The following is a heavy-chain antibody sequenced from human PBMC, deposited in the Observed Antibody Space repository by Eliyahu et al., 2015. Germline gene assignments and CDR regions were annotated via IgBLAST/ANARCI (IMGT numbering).Heavy chain of an antibody. CDR3: AILAGDNTVVNPAGAEYFQH. D-gene: IGHD4-23*01. CDR2: ISGSGGST. CDR1: XFXXSSXA. J-gene: IGHJ1*01. Sequence: EVQLVESGGGLVQPGGSLRLSCAASXFXXSSXAXXWVRPAPGKGXGWVSAISGSGGSTYYADSVKGRFTISRDNSKNTLYLQMNSLRAEDTAVYYCAILAGDNTVVNPAGAEYFQHWGQGTLVTVSS. V-gene: IGHV3-23*04.